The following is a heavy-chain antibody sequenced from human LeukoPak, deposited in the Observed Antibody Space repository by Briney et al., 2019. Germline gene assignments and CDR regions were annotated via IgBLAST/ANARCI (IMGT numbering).Heavy chain of an antibody. J-gene: IGHJ6*03. CDR1: GFIFSSYA. V-gene: IGHV3-64*01. Sequence: GGSLRLSCAASGFIFSSYAMHWVRQAPGKGLEYVSAISSNGGSTYYANSVKGRFTISRDNSKNTLYLQMGSLRAEDMAVYYCARGSENSSPYYYYYMDVWGKGTTVTVSS. D-gene: IGHD6-13*01. CDR3: ARGSENSSPYYYYYMDV. CDR2: ISSNGGST.